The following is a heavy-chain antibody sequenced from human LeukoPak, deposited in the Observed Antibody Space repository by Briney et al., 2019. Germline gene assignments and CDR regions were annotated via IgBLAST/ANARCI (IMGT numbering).Heavy chain of an antibody. Sequence: SETLSLTCTVSGGSISIYYWSWIRQPPGKGLEWIGEINHSGSTNYNPSLKSRVTISVDTSKNQFSLKLSSVTAADTAVYYCARGSPEPYCSSTSCSYFDYWGQGTLVTVSS. V-gene: IGHV4-34*01. CDR3: ARGSPEPYCSSTSCSYFDY. D-gene: IGHD2-2*01. J-gene: IGHJ4*02. CDR2: INHSGST. CDR1: GGSISIYY.